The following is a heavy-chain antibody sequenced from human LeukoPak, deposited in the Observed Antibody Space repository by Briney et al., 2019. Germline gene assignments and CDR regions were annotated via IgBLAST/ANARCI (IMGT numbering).Heavy chain of an antibody. V-gene: IGHV3-53*01. J-gene: IGHJ4*02. CDR1: GFTVSSNY. D-gene: IGHD6-19*01. CDR2: IYSGGST. Sequence: PGGSLRLSCAASGFTVSSNYMSWVRQATGKGLEWVSVIYSGGSTYYADSVKGRFTISRDNSKNTLYLQMNSLRAEDTAVYYCARDPLAVAGTSYWGQGTLVTVSS. CDR3: ARDPLAVAGTSY.